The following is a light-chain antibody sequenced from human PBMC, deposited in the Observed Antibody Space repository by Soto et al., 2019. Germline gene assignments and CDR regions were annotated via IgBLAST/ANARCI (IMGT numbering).Light chain of an antibody. J-gene: IGLJ1*01. CDR3: AAWDDSLNALS. V-gene: IGLV1-44*01. CDR2: SNN. CDR1: SSNIGSNT. Sequence: QSVLTQPPSASGTPGQRVTISCSGSSSNIGSNTVNWYQHLPATAPKLLIYSNNPRPSGVPDRFSGSKSGTSASLAISGLQSEDEADYYCAAWDDSLNALSFGTGTKLTVL.